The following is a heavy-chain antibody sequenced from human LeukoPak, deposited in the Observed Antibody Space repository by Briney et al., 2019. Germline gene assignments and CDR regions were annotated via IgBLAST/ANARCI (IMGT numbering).Heavy chain of an antibody. CDR2: IIPILGIA. CDR1: VGTFSSYA. V-gene: IGHV1-69*04. Sequence: GSSVKVSCKASVGTFSSYAISWVRQAPGQGLEWMGRIIPILGIANYAQKFQGRVTITADKSTSTAYMELSSLRSEDTAVYYCASIAARTMSDYGMDVWGQGTTVTVSS. J-gene: IGHJ6*02. CDR3: ASIAARTMSDYGMDV. D-gene: IGHD6-6*01.